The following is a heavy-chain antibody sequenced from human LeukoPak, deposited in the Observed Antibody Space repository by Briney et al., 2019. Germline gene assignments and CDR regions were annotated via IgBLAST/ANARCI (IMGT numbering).Heavy chain of an antibody. Sequence: PGGSLRLSCAASGFTFSSYAMSWIRQAPGKGLEWISVMYSDGASYYASSVKGRFTISRDNSKNTLSLQMNNLGAEDSAMYYCARGPRYCSSTDCSDFFDSWGQGTLVTVSS. CDR1: GFTFSSYA. CDR2: MYSDGAS. D-gene: IGHD2-2*01. CDR3: ARGPRYCSSTDCSDFFDS. V-gene: IGHV3-66*01. J-gene: IGHJ4*02.